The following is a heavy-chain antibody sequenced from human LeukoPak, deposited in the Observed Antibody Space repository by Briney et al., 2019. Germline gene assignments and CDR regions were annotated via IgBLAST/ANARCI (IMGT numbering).Heavy chain of an antibody. CDR2: ISFDGSNK. CDR1: GFTFSSYG. V-gene: IGHV3-30*03. CDR3: ARGGRYFDWLSDFDY. Sequence: GGSLRLSCAASGFTFSSYGMHWVRQAPGRGLEWVAVISFDGSNKCYADSVKGRFTISRDNAKNSLYLQMNSLRAEDTAVYYCARGGRYFDWLSDFDYWGQGTLVTVSS. J-gene: IGHJ4*02. D-gene: IGHD3-9*01.